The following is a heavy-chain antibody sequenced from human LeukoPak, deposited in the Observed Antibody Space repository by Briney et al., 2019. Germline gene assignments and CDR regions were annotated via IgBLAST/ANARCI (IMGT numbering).Heavy chain of an antibody. Sequence: GGSLRLSCAASGFTFSSYSMNWVRQAPGKGLEWVAFIQADESKRYYADSVKGRFTISRDRSTNTLYLQMNSLRPEDTAEYYCARGTDYCFDYWGQGTVVTVSS. CDR1: GFTFSSYS. CDR2: IQADESKR. D-gene: IGHD3/OR15-3a*01. V-gene: IGHV3-30*02. CDR3: ARGTDYCFDY. J-gene: IGHJ4*02.